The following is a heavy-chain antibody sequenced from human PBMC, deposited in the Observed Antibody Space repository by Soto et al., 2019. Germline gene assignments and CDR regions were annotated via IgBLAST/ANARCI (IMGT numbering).Heavy chain of an antibody. V-gene: IGHV3-7*01. J-gene: IGHJ4*02. CDR1: GFTFSSYW. Sequence: HPGGSLRLSCAASGFTFSSYWMSWVRQAPGKGLEWVANIKQDGSEKYYVDSVKGRFTISRDNSKNTLYLQMNSLRPEDTAVYYCAKDPSHCSSNTCPYYFDYWGQGTLVTVSS. D-gene: IGHD2-2*01. CDR3: AKDPSHCSSNTCPYYFDY. CDR2: IKQDGSEK.